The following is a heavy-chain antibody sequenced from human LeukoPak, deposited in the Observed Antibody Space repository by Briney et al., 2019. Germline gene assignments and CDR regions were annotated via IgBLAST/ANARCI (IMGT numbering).Heavy chain of an antibody. CDR1: GSTFTGYY. D-gene: IGHD3-22*01. Sequence: ASVKVSCKASGSTFTGYYMDWVRQAPGQGLEWMGWINPKSGGTNYAQKFQGRVTMTRDTSISIAYMELSRLRSDDTAVYYCARDDNGMDVWGQGTTVTVSS. CDR2: INPKSGGT. V-gene: IGHV1-2*02. J-gene: IGHJ6*02. CDR3: ARDDNGMDV.